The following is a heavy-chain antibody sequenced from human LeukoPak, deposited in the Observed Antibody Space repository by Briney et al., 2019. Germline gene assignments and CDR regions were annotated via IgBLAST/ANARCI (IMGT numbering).Heavy chain of an antibody. CDR2: INPNSGGT. D-gene: IGHD3-22*01. J-gene: IGHJ2*01. CDR3: ASAQPHYYDSSGRPNQGRRYFDL. V-gene: IGHV1-2*02. Sequence: ASVTVSCKASGYTFTGYYMHWVRQAPGQGLEWMGWINPNSGGTNYAQKFQGRVTMTRDTSISTAYMELSRLRSDDTAVYYCASAQPHYYDSSGRPNQGRRYFDLWGRGTLVTVSS. CDR1: GYTFTGYY.